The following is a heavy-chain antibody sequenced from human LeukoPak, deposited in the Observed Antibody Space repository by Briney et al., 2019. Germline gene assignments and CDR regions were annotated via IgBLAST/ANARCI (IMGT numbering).Heavy chain of an antibody. CDR3: ARGGYYYDSSGYYLAPRGFDY. J-gene: IGHJ4*02. V-gene: IGHV3-74*01. CDR2: IDYDGDNA. D-gene: IGHD3-22*01. CDR1: GFTFSSYW. Sequence: SGGSLRLSCVASGFTFSSYWMHWVRQAPGKGLVWVSRIDYDGDNADYADFVKGRFTISRDNAKNTLYLQMNSLRAEDTAVYYCARGGYYYDSSGYYLAPRGFDYWGQGTLVTVSS.